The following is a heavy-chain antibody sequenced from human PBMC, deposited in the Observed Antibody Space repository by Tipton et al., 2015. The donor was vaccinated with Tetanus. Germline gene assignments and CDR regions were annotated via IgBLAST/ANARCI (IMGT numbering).Heavy chain of an antibody. Sequence: TLSLTCAVYGGSFSNYFWRWIRQPPGKGLEWIGEISPSGNTNYNPSLKSRVTLSVDMSKNQFFLKMISMTAADTAVYFCARDFGSNHNWFDPWGQGTPVTVSS. CDR3: ARDFGSNHNWFDP. D-gene: IGHD6-13*01. CDR2: ISPSGNT. CDR1: GGSFSNYF. J-gene: IGHJ5*02. V-gene: IGHV4-34*09.